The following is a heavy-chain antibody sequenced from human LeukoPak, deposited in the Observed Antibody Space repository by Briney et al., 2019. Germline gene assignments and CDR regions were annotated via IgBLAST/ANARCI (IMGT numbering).Heavy chain of an antibody. J-gene: IGHJ4*02. Sequence: SETLSLTCTVSGDTMNNYYWSWIRQSAGKGLKWIVRIYRSGSTNHNPSLKSRVTMSVDTSKNQFSLNVTSVTVADTAVYYCARVGVVKSSGYHDYYFDYWGQGTLVTVSS. CDR2: IYRSGST. CDR1: GDTMNNYY. V-gene: IGHV4-4*07. D-gene: IGHD3-22*01. CDR3: ARVGVVKSSGYHDYYFDY.